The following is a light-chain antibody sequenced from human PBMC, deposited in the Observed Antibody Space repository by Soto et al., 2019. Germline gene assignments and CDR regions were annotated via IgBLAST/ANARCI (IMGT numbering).Light chain of an antibody. Sequence: EIVLTQSPATLSLSPGERATLSCRASQSVSSDLAWYQQKPGQAPKILIYDASNRATGIPARFSGSETGTDFLLTINSLEPEDFAVYFRQQRSNWPQLTFGGGTKVEI. CDR3: QQRSNWPQLT. V-gene: IGKV3-11*01. CDR2: DAS. CDR1: QSVSSD. J-gene: IGKJ4*01.